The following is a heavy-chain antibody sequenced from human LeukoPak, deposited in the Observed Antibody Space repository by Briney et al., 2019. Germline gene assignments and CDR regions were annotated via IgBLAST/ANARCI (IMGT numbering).Heavy chain of an antibody. V-gene: IGHV3-30-3*01. CDR1: GFTLNTYA. J-gene: IGHJ4*02. Sequence: GGSLRLSCAASGFTLNTYAMHWVRQAPGKGLEWVAVISYDGSNKYYADSVKGRFTISRDNSKNTLYLQMNSLRVEDTAVYYCARDPQLLWFGEYFGHFDYWGQGTLVTVSS. CDR2: ISYDGSNK. D-gene: IGHD3-10*01. CDR3: ARDPQLLWFGEYFGHFDY.